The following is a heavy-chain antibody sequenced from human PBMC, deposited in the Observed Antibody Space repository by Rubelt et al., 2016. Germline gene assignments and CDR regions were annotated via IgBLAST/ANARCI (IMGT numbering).Heavy chain of an antibody. CDR1: GFTFSGYG. D-gene: IGHD1-26*01. J-gene: IGHJ4*02. Sequence: LWGRGGGVVQPGRSLRLSCAASGFTFSGYGMHWVRQAPGKGLEWVASIQQDGTEKYYVDSVKGRFTISRDNAKNSVFLQMNSLRAEDTAVYYCAEWEPNHPFDYWGQGSLVTVSS. CDR3: AEWEPNHPFDY. CDR2: IQQDGTEK. V-gene: IGHV3-7*01.